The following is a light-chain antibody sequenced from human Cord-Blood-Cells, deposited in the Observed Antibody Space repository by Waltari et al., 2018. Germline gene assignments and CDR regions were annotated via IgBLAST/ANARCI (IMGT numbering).Light chain of an antibody. J-gene: IGLJ2*01. CDR1: SSDVGGYNI. V-gene: IGLV2-23*03. CDR2: EGS. CDR3: CSYAGSSTFVV. Sequence: QSALTQPASVSGSPGQSITIPCTGTSSDVGGYNIVSWYQQHPGKAPKLMIYEGSKLPSGVSNRFAGSKSGNTASLTISGLQAEDGADYCCCSYAGSSTFVVFGGGTKLTVL.